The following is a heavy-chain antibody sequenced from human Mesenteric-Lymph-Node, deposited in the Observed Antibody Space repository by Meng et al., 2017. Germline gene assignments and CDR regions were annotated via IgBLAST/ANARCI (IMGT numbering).Heavy chain of an antibody. CDR1: GDSVSSTGAA. V-gene: IGHV6-1*01. Sequence: QVQLPQSGPGLVKPSQTLSLTCAISGDSVSSTGAAWNWIRQSPSRGLEWLGRTYYRSNWFHDYAVSLNSRVTINADTSKNEFSLHLRSVTPEDSAIYYCVRTKISSYYFDFWGQGTLVTVSS. CDR3: VRTKISSYYFDF. D-gene: IGHD6-6*01. CDR2: TYYRSNWFH. J-gene: IGHJ4*02.